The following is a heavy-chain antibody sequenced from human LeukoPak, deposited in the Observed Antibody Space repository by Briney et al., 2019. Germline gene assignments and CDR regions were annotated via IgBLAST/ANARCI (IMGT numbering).Heavy chain of an antibody. CDR2: ISSSSSTI. CDR1: GFTFSSYS. D-gene: IGHD6-19*01. Sequence: GGSLRLSCAASGFTFSSYSMNWVRQAPGKGLEWVSYISSSSSTIYYADSVKGRFTISRDNAKNSLYLQMNSLRAEDTAVYYCARDHVAAVVDYWGQGALVTVSS. V-gene: IGHV3-48*01. J-gene: IGHJ4*02. CDR3: ARDHVAAVVDY.